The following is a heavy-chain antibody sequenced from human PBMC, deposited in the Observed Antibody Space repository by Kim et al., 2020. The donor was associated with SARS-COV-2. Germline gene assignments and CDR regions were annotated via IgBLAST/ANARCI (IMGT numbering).Heavy chain of an antibody. J-gene: IGHJ6*02. D-gene: IGHD3-10*01. Sequence: ASVKVSCKASGYTFTSYAMNWVRQAPGQGLEWMGWINTNTGNPTYAQGFTGRFVFSLDTSVSTAYLQISSLKAEDTAVYYCARVLLWFGDPRGYYYGMDVWGQGTTVTVSS. V-gene: IGHV7-4-1*02. CDR3: ARVLLWFGDPRGYYYGMDV. CDR2: INTNTGNP. CDR1: GYTFTSYA.